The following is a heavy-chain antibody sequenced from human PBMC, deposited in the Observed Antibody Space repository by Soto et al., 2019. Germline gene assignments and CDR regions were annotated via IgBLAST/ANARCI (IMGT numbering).Heavy chain of an antibody. J-gene: IGHJ3*02. CDR3: ARDRLMITFGGVGDGRWFAFDI. D-gene: IGHD3-16*01. CDR1: GGTFSSYA. Sequence: QVQLVQSGAEVKKPGSSVKVSCKASGGTFSSYAISWVRQAPGQGLEWMGGLIPIFGTANYAQKFQGRVTITADESTSTAYMELSSLRSEATAVYYCARDRLMITFGGVGDGRWFAFDIWGQGTMVTVSS. CDR2: LIPIFGTA. V-gene: IGHV1-69*12.